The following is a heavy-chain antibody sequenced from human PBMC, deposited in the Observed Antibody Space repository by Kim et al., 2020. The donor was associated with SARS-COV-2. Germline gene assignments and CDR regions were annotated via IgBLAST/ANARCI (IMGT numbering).Heavy chain of an antibody. V-gene: IGHV3-48*03. Sequence: GGSLRLSCAASGFTFSSYEMNWVRQAPGKGLEWVSYISSSGSPIYYADSVKGRFTISRDNAKNSLYLQMNSLRAEDTAVYYCASSSPRGTYYYGSGSYYNTYPTYIDYWGQGTLVTASS. CDR1: GFTFSSYE. CDR2: ISSSGSPI. J-gene: IGHJ4*02. D-gene: IGHD3-10*01. CDR3: ASSSPRGTYYYGSGSYYNTYPTYIDY.